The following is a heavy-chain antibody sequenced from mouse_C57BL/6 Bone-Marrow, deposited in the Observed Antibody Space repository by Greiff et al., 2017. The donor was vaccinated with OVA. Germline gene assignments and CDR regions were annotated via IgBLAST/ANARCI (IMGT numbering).Heavy chain of an antibody. CDR3: ARRDSNYVSFAY. Sequence: VKLMESGAELARPGASVKLSCKASGYTFTSYGISWVKQRTGQGLEWIGEIYPRSGNTYYNEKFKGKATLTADKSSSTAYMELRSLTSEDSAVYFCARRDSNYVSFAYWGQGTLVTVSA. CDR1: GYTFTSYG. CDR2: IYPRSGNT. J-gene: IGHJ3*01. V-gene: IGHV1-81*01. D-gene: IGHD2-5*01.